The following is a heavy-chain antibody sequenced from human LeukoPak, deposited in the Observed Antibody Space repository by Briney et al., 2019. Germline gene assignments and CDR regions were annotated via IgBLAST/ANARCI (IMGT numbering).Heavy chain of an antibody. CDR2: INHSGST. Sequence: SETLSLTCAVYGGSFSGYYWSWIRQPPGKGLEWIGEINHSGSTNYNPSLKSRVTISVDTSKNQFSLKLSSVTAADTAVYYCAREESITGTTTWGQFDYWGQGTLVTVSS. CDR3: AREESITGTTTWGQFDY. D-gene: IGHD1-7*01. CDR1: GGSFSGYY. J-gene: IGHJ4*02. V-gene: IGHV4-34*01.